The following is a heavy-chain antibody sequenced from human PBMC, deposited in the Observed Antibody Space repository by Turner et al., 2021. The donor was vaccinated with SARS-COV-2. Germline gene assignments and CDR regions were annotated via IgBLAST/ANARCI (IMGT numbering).Heavy chain of an antibody. CDR2: IYTSGST. J-gene: IGHJ6*03. Sequence: QVQLQESGPGLVKPSQTLSLTCTDAGGSISSGSYYWSWIRQPAGKGLEWIGRIYTSGSTDYIPSLKSRVTISVDTSKNQFSLKLSSVTAADTAVYYCARGGAGYYYYYMDVCGKGTTVTVSS. CDR3: ARGGAGYYYYYMDV. CDR1: GGSISSGSYY. V-gene: IGHV4-61*02. D-gene: IGHD1-26*01.